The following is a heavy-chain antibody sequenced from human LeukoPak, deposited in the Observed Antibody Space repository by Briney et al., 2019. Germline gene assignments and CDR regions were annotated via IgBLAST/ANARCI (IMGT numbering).Heavy chain of an antibody. Sequence: WETLSLTCTVSGGSISSSSYYWGWIRQPPGKGLEWIGNIYYSGSTYYNPSLKSRVTISVDTSKNQFSLKLSSVTAADTALYYCASNYCSGGSCFLHYWGQGTLVTVSS. D-gene: IGHD2-15*01. V-gene: IGHV4-39*01. CDR2: IYYSGST. CDR3: ASNYCSGGSCFLHY. CDR1: GGSISSSSYY. J-gene: IGHJ4*02.